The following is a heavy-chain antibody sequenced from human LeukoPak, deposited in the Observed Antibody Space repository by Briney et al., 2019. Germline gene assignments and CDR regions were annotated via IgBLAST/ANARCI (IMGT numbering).Heavy chain of an antibody. CDR2: IKSDGSRT. Sequence: GGSLRLSCAVSGFTFSNYWMHWFSQAPGKGLVWVSRIKSDGSRTTYADSVKGRFTISRDNAKKTLYLQMNSLRAEDTAVYFCAREDYNDSGWYFDLWGRGTLVTVSS. CDR3: AREDYNDSGWYFDL. D-gene: IGHD4-17*01. J-gene: IGHJ2*01. V-gene: IGHV3-74*01. CDR1: GFTFSNYW.